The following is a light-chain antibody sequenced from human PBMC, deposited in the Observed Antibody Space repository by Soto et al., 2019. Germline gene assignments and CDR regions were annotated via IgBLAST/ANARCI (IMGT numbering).Light chain of an antibody. J-gene: IGKJ1*01. V-gene: IGKV1-5*03. Sequence: DIQMTQSPSTLSASVGDRVTIICRASQSISNWLAWFQQKPGKAPKLLIYKASSLESGVPSRFSGSGFGTEFTLTINSLQPDDFATYYCQQYNDYWTFGQGTKVDIK. CDR1: QSISNW. CDR2: KAS. CDR3: QQYNDYWT.